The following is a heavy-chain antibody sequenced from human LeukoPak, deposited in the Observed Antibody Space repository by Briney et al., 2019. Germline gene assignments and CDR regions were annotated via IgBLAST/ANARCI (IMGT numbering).Heavy chain of an antibody. CDR1: GFTFDDYA. V-gene: IGHV3-9*01. CDR2: ISWNSGSI. CDR3: AKDDFDY. J-gene: IGHJ4*02. Sequence: PGGSLRLSCAASGFTFDDYAMHWVRQAPGKGLEWVSGISWNSGSIGYADSVKGRFTISRDNAKNSLYLQMNSLRAEDTALYYCAKDDFDYWGQGTLVTASS.